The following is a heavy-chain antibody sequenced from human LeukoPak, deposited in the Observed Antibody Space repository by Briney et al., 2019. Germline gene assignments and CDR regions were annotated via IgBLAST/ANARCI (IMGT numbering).Heavy chain of an antibody. CDR1: GGSISSYY. CDR3: ARGPRYCSSTSCYAPRFNY. CDR2: IYYSGST. J-gene: IGHJ4*02. V-gene: IGHV4-59*01. D-gene: IGHD2-2*01. Sequence: SETLSLTCTVPGGSISSYYWSWIRRPPGKGLEWIGYIYYSGSTNYNPSLKSRVTISVDTSKNQFSLKLSSVTAADTAVYYCARGPRYCSSTSCYAPRFNYWGQGTLVTVSS.